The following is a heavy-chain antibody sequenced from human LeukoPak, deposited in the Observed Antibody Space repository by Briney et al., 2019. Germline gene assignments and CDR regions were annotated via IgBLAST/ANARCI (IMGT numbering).Heavy chain of an antibody. CDR1: GFTFSSYS. Sequence: GGSLRLSCAASGFTFSSYSMNWVRQAPGKGLVWVSRINTDGSSTSYADSVKGRFTISRDNAKNTLYLQMNSLRAEDTAVYYCASRLLNSSPFDYWGQGTLVTVSS. V-gene: IGHV3-74*01. D-gene: IGHD6-13*01. CDR3: ASRLLNSSPFDY. J-gene: IGHJ4*02. CDR2: INTDGSST.